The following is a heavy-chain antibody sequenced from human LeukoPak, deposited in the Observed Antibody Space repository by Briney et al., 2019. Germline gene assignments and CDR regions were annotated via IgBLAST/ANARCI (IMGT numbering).Heavy chain of an antibody. J-gene: IGHJ6*02. V-gene: IGHV1-8*01. Sequence: ASVKVSCKASGYTFTSYDINWVRQATGQGPEWMGWMNPNSGNTGYGQKFQGRVTMTRDTSISIAYMELRSLRSEDTAVYYCARGRLTTVTTWYYHGMDVWGQGTTVTVSS. CDR3: ARGRLTTVTTWYYHGMDV. CDR2: MNPNSGNT. CDR1: GYTFTSYD. D-gene: IGHD4-17*01.